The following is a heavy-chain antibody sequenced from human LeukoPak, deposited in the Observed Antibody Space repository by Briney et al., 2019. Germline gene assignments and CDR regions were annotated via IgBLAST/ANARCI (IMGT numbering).Heavy chain of an antibody. CDR1: GFTFSSYA. D-gene: IGHD6-13*01. CDR3: AKGDFPIAAAAAGDYGMDV. CDR2: ISGSGGST. Sequence: GGSLRLSCAASGFTFSSYAMSWVRQAPGKGLEWVSAISGSGGSTYYADSVKGRFTISRDNSKNTLYLQMNSLRAEDTAVYYCAKGDFPIAAAAAGDYGMDVWGQGTTVTVSS. V-gene: IGHV3-23*01. J-gene: IGHJ6*02.